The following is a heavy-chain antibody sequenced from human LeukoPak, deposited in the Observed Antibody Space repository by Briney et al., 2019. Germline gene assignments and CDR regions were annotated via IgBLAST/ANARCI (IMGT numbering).Heavy chain of an antibody. J-gene: IGHJ5*02. CDR2: IYTSGST. D-gene: IGHD3-3*02. CDR1: GFTFSSYG. V-gene: IGHV4-4*07. CDR3: ARDPISSGFHP. Sequence: PGGSLRLSCAASGFTFSSYGMSWVRQAPGKGLEWIGRIYTSGSTNYNPSLKSRVTISVDTSKNQFSLKLSSVTAADTAVYYCARDPISSGFHPWGQGTLVTVSS.